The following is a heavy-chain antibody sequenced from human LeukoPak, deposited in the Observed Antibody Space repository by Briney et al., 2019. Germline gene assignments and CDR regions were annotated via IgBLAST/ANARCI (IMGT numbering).Heavy chain of an antibody. CDR3: AKDAQRGFDYSNSLDK. J-gene: IGHJ4*02. CDR1: GFTSSHYG. V-gene: IGHV3-33*06. Sequence: GGSLRLSCATSGFTSSHYGMHWIRQAPGKGLEWVAVIWSDGTNRYYGDPVKGRFTISRDNFQRTVYLQMDSLRAEDTAVYYCAKDAQRGFDYSNSLDKWGQGTLVTVSS. CDR2: IWSDGTNR. D-gene: IGHD4-11*01.